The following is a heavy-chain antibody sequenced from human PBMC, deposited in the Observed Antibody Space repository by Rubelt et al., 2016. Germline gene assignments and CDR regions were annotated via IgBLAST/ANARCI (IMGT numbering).Heavy chain of an antibody. Sequence: QLQLQESGPGLVKPSETLSLTCTVSGGSISSSSYYWGWIRQPPGKGLEWIGSIYYSGSTYNNPSLTSRVTLSADTSKKQISLKLNSVTAAETAVYYCARFRFWSGGSCETDNWGQGTLVTVSS. CDR2: IYYSGST. CDR1: GGSISSSSYY. J-gene: IGHJ4*02. CDR3: ARFRFWSGGSCETDN. V-gene: IGHV4-39*01. D-gene: IGHD2-15*01.